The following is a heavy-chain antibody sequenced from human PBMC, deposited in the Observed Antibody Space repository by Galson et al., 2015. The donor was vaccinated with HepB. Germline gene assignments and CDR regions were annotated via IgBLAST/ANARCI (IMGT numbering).Heavy chain of an antibody. D-gene: IGHD6-13*01. V-gene: IGHV4-38-2*02. J-gene: IGHJ4*02. CDR2: VYLRGTT. CDR1: GYSIRRGYD. Sequence: ETLSLTCTVSGYSIRRGYDWGWIRQPPGKGLEWIGNVYLRGTTYFNPSLKSRVTISLDTSKNQFSLRLSSLTAADTAVYYCARGGRSSSWPFDYWGQGTLVTVSP. CDR3: ARGGRSSSWPFDY.